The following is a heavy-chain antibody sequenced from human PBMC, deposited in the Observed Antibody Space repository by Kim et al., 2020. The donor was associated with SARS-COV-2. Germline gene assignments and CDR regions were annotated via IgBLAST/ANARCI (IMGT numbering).Heavy chain of an antibody. CDR1: GFAFRNYA. CDR3: ARDSVLRGEDSSYMDV. J-gene: IGHJ6*03. V-gene: IGHV3-30-3*01. CDR2: ISFDGTNK. D-gene: IGHD3-10*01. Sequence: GGSLRLSCRASGFAFRNYALHWVRQAPGKGLEWVTLISFDGTNKYYADSVQGRFTISRDNSRDTIYLQMSNLRTEDTAVYFCARDSVLRGEDSSYMDVWGKGTTVTVSS.